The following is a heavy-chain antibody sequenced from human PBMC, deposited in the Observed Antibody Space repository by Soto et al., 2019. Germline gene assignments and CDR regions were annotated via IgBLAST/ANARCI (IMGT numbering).Heavy chain of an antibody. V-gene: IGHV1-8*02. CDR1: GGTFSSYA. CDR2: MNPNSGNT. J-gene: IGHJ3*01. CDR3: ARERRRDDSNTFDALDV. Sequence: ASVKVSCKASGGTFSSYAINWVRQATGQGLEWMGWMNPNSGNTGYAQKFQGRVTMTRNTSISTAYMELSSLKSDDTAIYFCARERRRDDSNTFDALDVWGQGTMVTVSS. D-gene: IGHD3-22*01.